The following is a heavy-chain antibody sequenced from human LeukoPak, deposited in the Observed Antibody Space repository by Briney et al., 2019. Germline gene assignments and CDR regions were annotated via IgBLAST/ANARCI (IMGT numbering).Heavy chain of an antibody. CDR1: VASISGTDCY. J-gene: IGHJ4*02. CDR2: IHFSGTI. CDR3: AAGGDTAKGGKY. V-gene: IGHV4-31*03. D-gene: IGHD5-18*01. Sequence: SETLSLTCTVSVASISGTDCYCTWARHHRGEGLEWLGFIHFSGTIYSNPALRSRLIISADTAKNQMSLKLSSMTAADTAVYYCAAGGDTAKGGKYWGQGTQVTVSS.